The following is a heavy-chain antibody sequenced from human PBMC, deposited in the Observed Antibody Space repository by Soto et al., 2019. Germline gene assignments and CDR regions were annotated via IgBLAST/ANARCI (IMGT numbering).Heavy chain of an antibody. D-gene: IGHD2-15*01. CDR2: MNPNSGNT. CDR3: ARWAGSVVVAANGGVENDAFDI. Sequence: EASVKVSCKASGYTFTSYDINWVRQATGQGLEWMGWMNPNSGNTGYAQKFQGRVTMTRNTSISTAYMELSSLRSEDTAVYYCARWAGSVVVAANGGVENDAFDIWGQGTMVTVSS. CDR1: GYTFTSYD. J-gene: IGHJ3*02. V-gene: IGHV1-8*01.